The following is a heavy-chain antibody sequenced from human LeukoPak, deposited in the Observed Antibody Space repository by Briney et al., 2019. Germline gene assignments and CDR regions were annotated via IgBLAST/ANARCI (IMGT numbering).Heavy chain of an antibody. D-gene: IGHD3-22*01. J-gene: IGHJ3*02. CDR1: GGSISSSSYY. V-gene: IGHV4-39*01. CDR2: IYYSGST. Sequence: PSETLSLTCTVSGGSISSSSYYWGWIRQPPGKGREWIRSIYYSGSTYYNPSLKSRVTISVNTTKTQFFLKLSSVTAADTAVYYCARHRTYDSSGYYYFDAFYIWGQGTMVTVSS. CDR3: ARHRTYDSSGYYYFDAFYI.